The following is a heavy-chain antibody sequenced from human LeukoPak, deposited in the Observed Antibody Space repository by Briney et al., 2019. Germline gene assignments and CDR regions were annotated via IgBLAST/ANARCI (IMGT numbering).Heavy chain of an antibody. J-gene: IGHJ4*02. CDR1: GFTFNNYA. V-gene: IGHV3-30-3*01. CDR3: ARDYGIAAAGKNPLIY. Sequence: GRSLRLSCAASGFTFNNYAMYWVRQAPGKGLEWVTLISYDGYDKSYADAVRGRFTISRDNSNDTLYLQMDSLTTEDTAVYYCARDYGIAAAGKNPLIYWGQGTLVTVSS. CDR2: ISYDGYDK. D-gene: IGHD6-13*01.